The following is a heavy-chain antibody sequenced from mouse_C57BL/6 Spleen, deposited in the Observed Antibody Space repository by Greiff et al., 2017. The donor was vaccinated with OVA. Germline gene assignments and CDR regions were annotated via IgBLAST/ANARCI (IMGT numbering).Heavy chain of an antibody. J-gene: IGHJ2*01. CDR3: AIWGYGNYDFDY. Sequence: QVQLQQPGADLVQPGSSVTVSCKSSVYTFTSYWMHWVKQRPGQGLEWIGRIHPSDSDTNYNQKFKGKATLTVDKSSSTAYMQLSSLTSEDSAVYYCAIWGYGNYDFDYWGQGTTLTVSS. D-gene: IGHD2-10*02. CDR1: VYTFTSYW. V-gene: IGHV1-74*01. CDR2: IHPSDSDT.